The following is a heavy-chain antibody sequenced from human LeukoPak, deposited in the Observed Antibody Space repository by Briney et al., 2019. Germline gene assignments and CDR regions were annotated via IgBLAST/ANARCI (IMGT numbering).Heavy chain of an antibody. CDR3: ARDRGVVVPAAILPNWFDP. V-gene: IGHV3-30-3*01. CDR2: ISYDGSNK. D-gene: IGHD2-2*01. CDR1: GFTFSSYA. Sequence: GRSLRLSCAASGFTFSSYAMHWVRQAPGKGLEWVAVISYDGSNKYYADSVKGRFTISRDNSKNTLYLQMNSLRAEDTAVYYCARDRGVVVPAAILPNWFDPWGQGTLVTVSS. J-gene: IGHJ5*02.